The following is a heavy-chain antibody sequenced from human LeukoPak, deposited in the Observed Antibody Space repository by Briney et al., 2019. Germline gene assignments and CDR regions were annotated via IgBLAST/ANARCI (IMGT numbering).Heavy chain of an antibody. J-gene: IGHJ4*02. D-gene: IGHD2-15*01. CDR2: IIPILGIA. CDR3: ARDCSGGSCYRFFDY. V-gene: IGHV1-69*04. Sequence: SVKVSCKASGGTFSSYAISWVRQAPGQGLEWMGRIIPILGIANYAQKFQGRVTITVDKSTSTAYMELSSLRSEDTAVYYCARDCSGGSCYRFFDYWGQGTLVTVSS. CDR1: GGTFSSYA.